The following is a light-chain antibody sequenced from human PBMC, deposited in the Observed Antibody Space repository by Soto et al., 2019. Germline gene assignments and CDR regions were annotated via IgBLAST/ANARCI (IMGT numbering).Light chain of an antibody. Sequence: DIQMTQSPSSLSASVGDRVTITCRASQSISSYLNWYQQRPGKAPELLIYAASSLQSGVPSRFSGSGSGTDFTLTISSLQPEDFATYYCQQSYSPLLTFGGGTKVVIK. V-gene: IGKV1-39*01. CDR1: QSISSY. CDR2: AAS. CDR3: QQSYSPLLT. J-gene: IGKJ4*01.